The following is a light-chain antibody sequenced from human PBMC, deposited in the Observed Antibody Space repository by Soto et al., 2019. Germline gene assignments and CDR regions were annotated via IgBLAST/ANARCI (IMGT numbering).Light chain of an antibody. CDR1: QSVSGNS. CDR3: QQYGSSPYT. J-gene: IGKJ2*01. Sequence: EIVLTQSPGTLSLSPGDGATLSCRASQSVSGNSLAWYQQIPGQAPRLLIYGASTRATGIPDKFSGSGSGTDFTLTISRLEPEDVAVYYCQQYGSSPYTFGQGTKLEIK. V-gene: IGKV3-20*01. CDR2: GAS.